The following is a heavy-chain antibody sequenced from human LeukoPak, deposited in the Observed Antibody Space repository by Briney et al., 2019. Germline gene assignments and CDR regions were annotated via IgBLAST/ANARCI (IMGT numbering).Heavy chain of an antibody. CDR3: ARDVGGSLDY. CDR2: IKGDETAK. J-gene: IGHJ4*02. D-gene: IGHD1-26*01. V-gene: IGHV3-7*01. Sequence: GGSLRLSCAASGFTFSTYWMAWVRPAPGKGLEWVANIKGDETAKHQADSVKGRFTISRDNAQNSVYLQMSSLRGDDTAVYYCARDVGGSLDYWGQGTLVTVSS. CDR1: GFTFSTYW.